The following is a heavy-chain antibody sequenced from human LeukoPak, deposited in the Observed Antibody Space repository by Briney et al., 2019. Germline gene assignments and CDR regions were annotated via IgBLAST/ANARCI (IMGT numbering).Heavy chain of an antibody. CDR3: AKAPTYYDFWSGLY. D-gene: IGHD3-3*01. J-gene: IGHJ4*02. CDR1: GFTFSGYA. V-gene: IGHV3-23*01. CDR2: ISGSGGST. Sequence: GGSLRLSCAASGFTFSGYAMSWVRQAPGKGLEWVSAISGSGGSTYYADSVKGRFTISRDNSKNTLYLQMNSLRAEDTAVYYCAKAPTYYDFWSGLYWGQGTLVTVSS.